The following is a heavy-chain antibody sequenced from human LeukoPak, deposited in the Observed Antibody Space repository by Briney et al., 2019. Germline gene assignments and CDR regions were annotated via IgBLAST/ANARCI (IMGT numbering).Heavy chain of an antibody. D-gene: IGHD3-22*01. Sequence: GGSLRLSCAASGYTSSSFSINWVRQAPGKGLEWVSSISVRSNYIYYADSVRGRFTISRDDARDSLYLQMNSLRAEDRAVYYCVRLRRNSDTSGYYYYYDFWGQGTLVTVSS. J-gene: IGHJ4*02. CDR2: ISVRSNYI. V-gene: IGHV3-21*01. CDR3: VRLRRNSDTSGYYYYYDF. CDR1: GYTSSSFS.